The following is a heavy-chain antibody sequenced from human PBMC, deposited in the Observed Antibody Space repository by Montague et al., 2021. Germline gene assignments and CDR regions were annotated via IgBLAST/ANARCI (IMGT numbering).Heavy chain of an antibody. Sequence: QSGAEVKKPGESLKISCKGSGYSFTRYWIGWVRQMPGKGLEWMGIIYPGDSDTRYSPSFQGRVTISADKSISTAYLQWSSLKASDTAMYYCARGRGDGNNWAWDFDXWGQGTLVTVSS. CDR2: IYPGDSDT. J-gene: IGHJ4*02. CDR3: ARGRGDGNNWAWDFDX. V-gene: IGHV5-51*01. D-gene: IGHD5-24*01. CDR1: GYSFTRYW.